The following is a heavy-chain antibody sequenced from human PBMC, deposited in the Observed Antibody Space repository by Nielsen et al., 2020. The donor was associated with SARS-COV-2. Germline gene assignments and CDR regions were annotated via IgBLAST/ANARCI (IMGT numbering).Heavy chain of an antibody. Sequence: ASVKVSCKATGGTSNTYAITWVRQAPGQGLEWVGWIHPKIGVTHHAQKFRGWVTLTRDTSNNTAYMQLTSLTSDDTAVYFCARSHCGTSTCYVVLWGQGTLVTVSS. J-gene: IGHJ4*02. V-gene: IGHV1-2*04. CDR3: ARSHCGTSTCYVVL. CDR2: IHPKIGVT. D-gene: IGHD2-2*01. CDR1: GGTSNTYA.